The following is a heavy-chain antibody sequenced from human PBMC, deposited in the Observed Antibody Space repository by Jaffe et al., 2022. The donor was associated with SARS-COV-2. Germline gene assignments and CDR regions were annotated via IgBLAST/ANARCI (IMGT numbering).Heavy chain of an antibody. D-gene: IGHD3-10*01. J-gene: IGHJ6*03. CDR2: IIPVFGIA. V-gene: IGHV1-69*01. Sequence: QVQLVQSGAEVKKPGSSVKVSCKASGGTLSSHAISWVRQAPGQGPEWMGGIIPVFGIANYAQKFQGRATITADESTSTAYMELSSLRSEDTAVYYCARTYYYGTGTYYYHYHYMDVWGKGTTVTVSS. CDR3: ARTYYYGTGTYYYHYHYMDV. CDR1: GGTLSSHA.